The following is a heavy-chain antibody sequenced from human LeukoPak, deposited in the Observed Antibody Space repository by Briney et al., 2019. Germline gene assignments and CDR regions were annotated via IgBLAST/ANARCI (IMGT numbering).Heavy chain of an antibody. CDR2: IYSGGST. D-gene: IGHD2-15*01. J-gene: IGHJ3*02. CDR3: ASCSLSCYDNAFAI. Sequence: PGTSLRLSCAASGFSVSSNYMSWVRQAPGKGLEWGSVIYSGGSTYYADSVKGRFTISRQNSKNTLYLQMNSLRAEDTAVYSCASCSLSCYDNAFAIWGQETMVPVSS. V-gene: IGHV3-53*04. CDR1: GFSVSSNY.